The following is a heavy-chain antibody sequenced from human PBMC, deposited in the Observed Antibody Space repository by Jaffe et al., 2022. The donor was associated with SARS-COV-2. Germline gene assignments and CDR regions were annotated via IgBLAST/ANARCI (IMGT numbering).Heavy chain of an antibody. J-gene: IGHJ5*02. D-gene: IGHD5-12*01. Sequence: QVQLQESGPGLVKPSETLSLTCTVSGGSISSYYWSWIRQPPGKGLEWIGYIYYSGSTNYNPSLKSRVTISVDTSKNQFSLKLSSVTAADTAVYYCARGHSGYDNWFDPWGQGTLVTVSS. CDR1: GGSISSYY. V-gene: IGHV4-59*01. CDR2: IYYSGST. CDR3: ARGHSGYDNWFDP.